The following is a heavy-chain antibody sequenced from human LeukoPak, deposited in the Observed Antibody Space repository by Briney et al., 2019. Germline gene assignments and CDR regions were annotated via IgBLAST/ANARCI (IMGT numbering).Heavy chain of an antibody. V-gene: IGHV4-59*08. CDR1: GGSISSYY. Sequence: SETLSLTCAVSGGSISSYYWSWIRQPPGKGLEWIGYIYYSGSTNYNPSLKSRVTISVDTSKNQFSLKLSSVTAADTAVYYCARQGVQLLSSPSSAFDIWGQGTMVTASS. CDR2: IYYSGST. D-gene: IGHD2-2*01. J-gene: IGHJ3*02. CDR3: ARQGVQLLSSPSSAFDI.